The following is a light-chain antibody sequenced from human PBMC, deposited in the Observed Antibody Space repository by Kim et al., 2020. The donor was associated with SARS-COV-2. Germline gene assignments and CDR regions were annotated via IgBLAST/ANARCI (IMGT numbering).Light chain of an antibody. J-gene: IGKJ1*01. CDR1: QSISNS. Sequence: ASVGDNVTIPCRARQSISNSLALYQPKPGDVPKVLIYDASTLHAGVPSRVSGSGTGTNFTLTISSLQPEDVATYYCQKYNAAPWTFGQGTKLEIK. CDR2: DAS. V-gene: IGKV1-27*01. CDR3: QKYNAAPWT.